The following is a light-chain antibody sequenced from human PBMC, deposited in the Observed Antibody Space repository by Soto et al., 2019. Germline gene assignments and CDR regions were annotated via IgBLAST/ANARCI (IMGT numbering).Light chain of an antibody. J-gene: IGKJ4*01. CDR3: QHRSRWPLT. Sequence: EIVFTQSPSPLSLSPRERATLSCRASQSVSNNYLAWYQQKPGQAPRLLIYDASNRATGISARFSGSGFGTDFTLTFNSLEPEDFAVYYCQHRSRWPLTFGGGTKVDIK. CDR2: DAS. CDR1: QSVSNNY. V-gene: IGKV3-11*01.